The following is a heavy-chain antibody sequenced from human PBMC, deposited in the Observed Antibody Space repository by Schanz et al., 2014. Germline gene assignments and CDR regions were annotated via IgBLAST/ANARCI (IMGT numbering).Heavy chain of an antibody. D-gene: IGHD3-22*01. J-gene: IGHJ4*02. Sequence: EVQLVESGGGLVQPGGSLRLSCAASGFTFSTYAMTWVRQAPGKGLEWVSSISIRGGNTYYTDSVKGRFTISRDNSKNTLYLQMNSLRTEDTAVYFCAKSYDTSGYSGFDYWGQGTLVTVSS. CDR3: AKSYDTSGYSGFDY. CDR2: ISIRGGNT. CDR1: GFTFSTYA. V-gene: IGHV3-23*04.